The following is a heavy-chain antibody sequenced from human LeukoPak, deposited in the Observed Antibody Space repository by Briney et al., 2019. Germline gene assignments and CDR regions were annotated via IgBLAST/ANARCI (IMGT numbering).Heavy chain of an antibody. CDR3: ASSFPGL. J-gene: IGHJ4*02. CDR2: MNPNSGNT. V-gene: IGHV1-8*02. Sequence: ASVKVSCKASGYTFTGYYMHWVRQATGQGLEWMGWMNPNSGNTGYAQKFQGRVTMTRNTSISTAYMELSSLRSEDTAVYYCASSFPGLWGQGTLVTVSS. CDR1: GYTFTGYY.